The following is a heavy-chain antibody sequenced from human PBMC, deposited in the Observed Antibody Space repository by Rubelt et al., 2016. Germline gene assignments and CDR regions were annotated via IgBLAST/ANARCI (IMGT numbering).Heavy chain of an antibody. V-gene: IGHV3-23*01. J-gene: IGHJ4*02. CDR3: AKDDPPWDRGSVAVTFGS. Sequence: EVQLLESGGGLVQPGGSLRLSCAASGFTFSSFGMSWVRQAPGKGLQWVSSISGSGGSTYYSASVKCRFTISRDTSKNTLYLQMNSLKAEDTDVDYCAKDDPPWDRGSVAVTFGSWGQGTLVTVSS. CDR1: GFTFSSFG. D-gene: IGHD6-19*01. CDR2: ISGSGGST.